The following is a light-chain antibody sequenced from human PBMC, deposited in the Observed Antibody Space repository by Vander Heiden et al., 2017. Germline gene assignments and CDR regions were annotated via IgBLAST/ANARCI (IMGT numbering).Light chain of an antibody. CDR3: QQRSNWPPWT. CDR1: QSVSSY. Sequence: EIVLTQPPATLSLSPGERATLSCRASQSVSSYLAWYQQKPGQAPRLLIYDASNRATGIPARFSGSGYGTDFTLTISSREPEDFAVYYCQQRSNWPPWTFGPGTKVEIK. J-gene: IGKJ1*01. V-gene: IGKV3-11*01. CDR2: DAS.